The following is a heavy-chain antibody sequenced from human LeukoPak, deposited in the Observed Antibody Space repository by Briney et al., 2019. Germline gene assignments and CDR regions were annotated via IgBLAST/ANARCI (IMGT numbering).Heavy chain of an antibody. CDR1: GGTFSSYA. CDR2: IIPIFGTA. CDR3: ARGGIAAAGTLYYYYYMDV. Sequence: ASVKVSCKASGGTFSSYAISWVRQAPGQGLEWMGGIIPIFGTANYAQKFQGRVTITADKSTSTAYMELSSLRSEDTAVYYCARGGIAAAGTLYYYYYMDVWGKGTTVTVSS. D-gene: IGHD6-13*01. J-gene: IGHJ6*03. V-gene: IGHV1-69*06.